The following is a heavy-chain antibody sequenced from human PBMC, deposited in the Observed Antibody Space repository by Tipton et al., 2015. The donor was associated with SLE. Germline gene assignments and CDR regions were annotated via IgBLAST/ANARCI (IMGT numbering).Heavy chain of an antibody. Sequence: SLRLSCAASGFALSSSAMHWVRQAPGKGLEWVAVIWLDGTNIKYADSVRGRFAISRDDSKNTLFLQMRSVRPEDTAVYYCARGRIAVAGNHFDYWGQGTLVTVSS. CDR3: ARGRIAVAGNHFDY. J-gene: IGHJ4*02. V-gene: IGHV3-33*08. CDR2: IWLDGTNI. D-gene: IGHD6-19*01. CDR1: GFALSSSA.